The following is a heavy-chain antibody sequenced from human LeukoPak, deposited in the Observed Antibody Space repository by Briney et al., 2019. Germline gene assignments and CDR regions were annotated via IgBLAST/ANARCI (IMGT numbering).Heavy chain of an antibody. D-gene: IGHD3-3*01. CDR1: GYTFTGYY. J-gene: IGHJ6*03. CDR3: ARGSGYDFWSGYNVFYYMDV. CDR2: INPNSGGT. V-gene: IGHV1-2*02. Sequence: ASVKVSCKASGYTFTGYYMHWVRQAPGQGLEWMGWINPNSGGTNYAQKFQGRVTMTRDTSISTAYMELSRLRSDDTAVYYGARGSGYDFWSGYNVFYYMDVWGKGTTVTVSS.